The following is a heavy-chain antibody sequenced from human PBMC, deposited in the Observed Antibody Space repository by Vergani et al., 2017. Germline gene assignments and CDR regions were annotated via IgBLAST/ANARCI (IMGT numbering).Heavy chain of an antibody. J-gene: IGHJ4*02. D-gene: IGHD3-10*01. CDR1: GDSVSSNSAA. CDR3: VRASPYYYGSGSYYPFDY. V-gene: IGHV6-1*01. Sequence: QVQLQQSGPGLVKPSQTLSLTCAISGDSVSSNSAAWNWIRQSPSRGLEWLGRTYYRSKWYNDYVVSVKSRITINPDTSKNQFSLQLNSVTPEDTAVYYCVRASPYYYGSGSYYPFDYWGQGTLVTVSS. CDR2: TYYRSKWYN.